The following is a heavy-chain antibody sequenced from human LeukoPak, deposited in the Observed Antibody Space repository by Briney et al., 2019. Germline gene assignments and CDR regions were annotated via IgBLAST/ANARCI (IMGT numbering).Heavy chain of an antibody. J-gene: IGHJ6*03. D-gene: IGHD3-10*01. CDR1: GFTFSSYS. Sequence: GGSLRLSCAASGFTFSSYSMNWVRQAPGKGLEWVSSISSSSTYIYYADSVKGRFTISRDNAKNSLYLQMNSLRAEDTAVYYCARLKIAGLLYYYYYYMDVWGKGTTVTISS. CDR2: ISSSSTYI. CDR3: ARLKIAGLLYYYYYYMDV. V-gene: IGHV3-21*01.